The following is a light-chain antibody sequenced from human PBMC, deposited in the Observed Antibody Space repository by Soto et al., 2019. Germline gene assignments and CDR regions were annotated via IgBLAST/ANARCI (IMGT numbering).Light chain of an antibody. V-gene: IGLV2-23*02. J-gene: IGLJ3*02. CDR1: SSDVGSYNF. Sequence: QSALTQPASVSGSPGQSIISSCTGTSSDVGSYNFVSWYQQHPGKAPKLMIYEVSKRPSGVSNRFSGSKSGNTASLTISGLQPEDEADYYCCSYAGNSGVFGGGTELTVL. CDR2: EVS. CDR3: CSYAGNSGV.